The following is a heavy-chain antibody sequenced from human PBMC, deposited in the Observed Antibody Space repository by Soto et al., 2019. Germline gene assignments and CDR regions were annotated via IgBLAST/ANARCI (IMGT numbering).Heavy chain of an antibody. Sequence: PGGSLRLSCAASGFTFSSFAMHWVRQAPGKGLEWVAIVSYDGGTKYYADSVKGRFTISRDNSKNTLYLQMNSLRTEDTAVYYCARDKITGLFDYWGQGTLVTVSS. CDR1: GFTFSSFA. D-gene: IGHD2-8*02. J-gene: IGHJ4*02. CDR2: VSYDGGTK. CDR3: ARDKITGLFDY. V-gene: IGHV3-30*03.